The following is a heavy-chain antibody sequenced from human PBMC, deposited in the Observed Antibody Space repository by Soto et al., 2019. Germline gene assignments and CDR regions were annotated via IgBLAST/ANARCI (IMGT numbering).Heavy chain of an antibody. CDR3: ARDGYSGYGAFDF. CDR2: IYYSGST. D-gene: IGHD5-12*01. V-gene: IGHV4-31*03. J-gene: IGHJ4*02. Sequence: QVQLQESGPGLVKPSQTLSLTCTVSGGSISSSGSYWSWIRQHPWKGLEWIGYIYYSGSTYYNTSLKSRVTISVDTSKNQFSLKLSSVTAADTAVYYCARDGYSGYGAFDFWGQGTLVTVSS. CDR1: GGSISSSGSY.